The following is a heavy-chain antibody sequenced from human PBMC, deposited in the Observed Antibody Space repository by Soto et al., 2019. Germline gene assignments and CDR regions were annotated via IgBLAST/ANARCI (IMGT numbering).Heavy chain of an antibody. CDR2: IGGARSTAI. V-gene: IGHV3-48*02. D-gene: IGHD3-22*01. CDR1: GFTFSNYN. J-gene: IGHJ6*02. Sequence: HPGGSLRLSCAASGFTFSNYNMNWVRQAPGKGLEWVSHIGGARSTAIYYADSVKGRFTISRDNAENSLFLQLNSLRDEDTAVYYRARDFGYDDLWGQGTTVTVSS. CDR3: ARDFGYDDL.